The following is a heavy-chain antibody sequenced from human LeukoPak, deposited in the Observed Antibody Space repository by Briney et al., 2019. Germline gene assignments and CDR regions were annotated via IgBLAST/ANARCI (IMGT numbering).Heavy chain of an antibody. Sequence: GASVKVSCKASGFIFTGNYIHWVRQAPGQGLEWMGWINPNSGGTNYAQKFQGRVTMTRDRSISTAYMELSRLRSDDTAMYYCTLPSTYYYFDYWGQGTLVTVSS. CDR1: GFIFTGNY. V-gene: IGHV1-2*02. CDR3: TLPSTYYYFDY. J-gene: IGHJ4*02. D-gene: IGHD2-2*01. CDR2: INPNSGGT.